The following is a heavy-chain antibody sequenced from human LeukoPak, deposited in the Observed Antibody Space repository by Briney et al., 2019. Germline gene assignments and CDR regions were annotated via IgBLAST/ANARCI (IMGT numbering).Heavy chain of an antibody. CDR1: GFTFSTHA. CDR2: ISGSGGRT. Sequence: GGSLRLSCAASGFTFSTHAMSWVRQAPGKGLEWVSAISGSGGRTYYADSVKGRFTISRDNAKNSLYLQMNSLRAEDTAVYYCARAVAGNFDYWGQGTLVTVSS. D-gene: IGHD6-19*01. CDR3: ARAVAGNFDY. J-gene: IGHJ4*02. V-gene: IGHV3-23*01.